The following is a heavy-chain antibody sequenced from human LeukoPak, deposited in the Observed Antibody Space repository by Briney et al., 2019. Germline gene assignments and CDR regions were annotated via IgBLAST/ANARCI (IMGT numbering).Heavy chain of an antibody. CDR2: IKPDGSDK. CDR1: GFFFSTSW. Sequence: GGSLRLSCAASGFFFSTSWMTWVRHAPGKGLEWVAMIKPDGSDKYYVDSVKGRFTITRDNAKNSLYLQMKSLRIDDTAVYFCARAGGYRDLDYWGQGTLVTVSS. V-gene: IGHV3-7*01. CDR3: ARAGGYRDLDY. J-gene: IGHJ4*02. D-gene: IGHD6-25*01.